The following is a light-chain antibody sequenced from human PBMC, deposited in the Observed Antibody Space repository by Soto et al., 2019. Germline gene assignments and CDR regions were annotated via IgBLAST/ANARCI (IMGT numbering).Light chain of an antibody. J-gene: IGLJ2*01. CDR1: SSDLGGYNY. CDR3: SSYAINRDVL. Sequence: QSALTQPASVSGSPGQSITISCTGTSSDLGGYNYVSWYQQHPGKAPKLVIYDVSNRPSGVSNRFSGSKSGNTASLTIYGLQAEDEADYYCSSYAINRDVLFGGGTQLTVL. V-gene: IGLV2-14*03. CDR2: DVS.